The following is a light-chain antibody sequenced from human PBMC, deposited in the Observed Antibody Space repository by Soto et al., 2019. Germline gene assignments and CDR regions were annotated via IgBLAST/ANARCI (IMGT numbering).Light chain of an antibody. CDR1: QSVSSY. Sequence: EIVLTQSPATLSLSPGERATLSCRASQSVSSYLAWYQQKPGQAPRLLIYDASNRATGIPARFSGSGSGTDFTLTIIRLEADDFAVYYCQQRSNWPRTFGQGTKVEIK. V-gene: IGKV3-11*01. J-gene: IGKJ1*01. CDR2: DAS. CDR3: QQRSNWPRT.